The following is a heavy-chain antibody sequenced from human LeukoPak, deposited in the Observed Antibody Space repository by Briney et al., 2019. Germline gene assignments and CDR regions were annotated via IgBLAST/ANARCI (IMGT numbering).Heavy chain of an antibody. CDR3: ASPVPIFGATAGGVDDDAFDI. D-gene: IGHD3-3*01. J-gene: IGHJ3*02. V-gene: IGHV1-69*05. CDR2: IIPIFGTA. CDR1: GGTFSGYA. Sequence: SMKVSCKASGGTFSGYAISWVRQAPGQGLEWMGGIIPIFGTANYAQKFQGRVTITTDESTSTAYMELSSLRSEDTAVYYCASPVPIFGATAGGVDDDAFDIWGQGTMVTVSS.